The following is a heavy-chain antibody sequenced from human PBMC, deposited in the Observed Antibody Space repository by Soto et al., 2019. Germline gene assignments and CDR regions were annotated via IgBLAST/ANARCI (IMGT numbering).Heavy chain of an antibody. CDR3: ARTPTSVYFDY. Sequence: SETRSLTCTVSGGSISRDCWSWIRQPPGKGLEWIGYIYYSGSTNYNPSLKSRVTISVDTSKNQFSLKLSSVTAADTAVYYCARTPTSVYFDYWGQGTLVTVS. CDR2: IYYSGST. CDR1: GGSISRDC. J-gene: IGHJ4*02. V-gene: IGHV4-59*08.